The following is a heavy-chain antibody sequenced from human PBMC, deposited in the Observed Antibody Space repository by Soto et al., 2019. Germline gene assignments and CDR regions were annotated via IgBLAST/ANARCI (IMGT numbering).Heavy chain of an antibody. D-gene: IGHD6-19*01. CDR1: GGSISSSNYY. Sequence: PSETLSLTCTVSGGSISSSNYYWGWIRQPPGKGLEWSGSVYYSGTTYYDPSLKSRVTISVDTSKNQFSLKLSSVTAADTAVYFCARLGIAVAGSRYFDYWGQGILVT. CDR2: VYYSGTT. J-gene: IGHJ4*02. V-gene: IGHV4-39*01. CDR3: ARLGIAVAGSRYFDY.